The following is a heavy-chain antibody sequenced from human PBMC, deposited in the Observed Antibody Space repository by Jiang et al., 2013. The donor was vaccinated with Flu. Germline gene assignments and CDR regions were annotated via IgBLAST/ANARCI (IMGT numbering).Heavy chain of an antibody. J-gene: IGHJ4*02. CDR3: ARGHGTCNRASCPVRL. Sequence: LLKPSETLSLTCAFYGGSLGGSYWALIRQSPGKGLEWIGDVNHGGSTSYNPSLKSRVTILVDKLNNQSTLNLTSVTAADTAMYYCARGHGTCNRASCPVRLWGQGTLVTVSS. V-gene: IGHV4-34*01. D-gene: IGHD2-2*01. CDR2: VNHGGST. CDR1: GGSLGGSY.